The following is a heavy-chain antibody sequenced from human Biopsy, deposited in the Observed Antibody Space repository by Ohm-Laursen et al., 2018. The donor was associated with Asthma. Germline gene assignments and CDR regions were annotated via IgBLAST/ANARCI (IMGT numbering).Heavy chain of an antibody. V-gene: IGHV1-69*01. Sequence: SSVKVSCNASGDSFSNYAISWVRQAPGRGLEWMGGLIPVLGTPDHAQMFEGRVTITADESTSTAYMELSSLSSEDTAVYYCARGYSGSDRIVYNYSGLEVWGQGTTVTVSS. D-gene: IGHD5-12*01. CDR3: ARGYSGSDRIVYNYSGLEV. CDR2: LIPVLGTP. J-gene: IGHJ6*02. CDR1: GDSFSNYA.